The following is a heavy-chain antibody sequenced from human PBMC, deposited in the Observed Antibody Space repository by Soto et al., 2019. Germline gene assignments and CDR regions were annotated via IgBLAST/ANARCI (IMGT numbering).Heavy chain of an antibody. J-gene: IGHJ4*02. D-gene: IGHD3-10*01. CDR2: IWYDGSNK. CDR1: GFTFSSYG. V-gene: IGHV3-33*01. CDR3: ARDPTVAGGYYGSGNQRPPEY. Sequence: QVQLVESGGGVVQPGRSLRLSCAASGFTFSSYGMHWVRQAPGKGLEWVAVIWYDGSNKYYADSVKGRFTISRDNSKNTLYLQMNSLRAEDTAVYYCARDPTVAGGYYGSGNQRPPEYWGQGTLVTVSS.